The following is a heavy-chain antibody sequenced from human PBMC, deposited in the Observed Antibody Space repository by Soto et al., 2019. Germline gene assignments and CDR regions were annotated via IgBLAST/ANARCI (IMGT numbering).Heavy chain of an antibody. CDR1: GFTLSNAW. J-gene: IGHJ4*02. CDR2: IKSKTDGGTT. Sequence: EGSLRLSCAASGFTLSNAWMSWVRQAPGKGLEWVGRIKSKTDGGTTDYAAPVKGRFTISRDDSKNTLYLQMNSLKIEDTAVYYCTTEVTPKGLSYFWVQGTLVTVFS. V-gene: IGHV3-15*01. CDR3: TTEVTPKGLSYF. D-gene: IGHD2-21*02.